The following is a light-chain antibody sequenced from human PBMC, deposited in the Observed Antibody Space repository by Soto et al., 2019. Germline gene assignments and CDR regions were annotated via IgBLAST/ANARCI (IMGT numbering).Light chain of an antibody. CDR2: GAS. V-gene: IGKV3-20*01. Sequence: EIVLTQSPGTLSLSPGERATLSCRASQSVSSSYLAWYQQKPGQAPRLLMYGASSRATGIPDRFSGSGYGTDFTLTISKLEPEDFAVYYCQQFGSWTFGQGTKVEIK. CDR1: QSVSSSY. J-gene: IGKJ1*01. CDR3: QQFGSWT.